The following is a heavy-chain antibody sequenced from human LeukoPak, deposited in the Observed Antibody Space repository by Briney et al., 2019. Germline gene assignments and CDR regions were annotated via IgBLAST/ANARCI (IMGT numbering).Heavy chain of an antibody. CDR1: GGSFSGYY. CDR2: INHSGST. V-gene: IGHV4-34*01. J-gene: IGHJ5*02. CDR3: AREQYHYGSGNFPFDP. Sequence: SSETLSLTCAVYGGSFSGYYWSWIRQPPGKGLEWIGEINHSGSTNCNPSLKSRVTMSVDTSKNQFSLKLSSVTAADTAVYYCAREQYHYGSGNFPFDPWGQGTLVTVSS. D-gene: IGHD3-10*01.